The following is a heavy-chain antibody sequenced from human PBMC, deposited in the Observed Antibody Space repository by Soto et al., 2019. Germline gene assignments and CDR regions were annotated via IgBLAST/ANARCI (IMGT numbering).Heavy chain of an antibody. CDR2: ISYDGSNK. V-gene: IGHV3-30-3*01. CDR1: GFTFSSYA. CDR3: ARDDCISTSCYWV. Sequence: QVQLVESGGGVVQPGRSLRLSCAASGFTFSSYAMHWVRQAPGKGLEWVAVISYDGSNKYYADSVKGRFTISRDNSKNTQYLQMNSLRAEDTAVYYCARDDCISTSCYWVWGQGTLVTVSS. D-gene: IGHD2-2*01. J-gene: IGHJ4*02.